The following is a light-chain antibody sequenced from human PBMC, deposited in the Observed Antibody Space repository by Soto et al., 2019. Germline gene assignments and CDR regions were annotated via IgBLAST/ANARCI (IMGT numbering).Light chain of an antibody. J-gene: IGKJ1*01. V-gene: IGKV3-11*01. CDR2: DAS. CDR1: QSVSSY. Sequence: EIVLTQSPATLSLSPGERATLSCRASQSVSSYLAWYQQKPGQAPRLLIYDASNRATGIPARFSGSGSGTDFTLTISGLEPEDFAVYYCQQRSNSWTFGQGTKVEIK. CDR3: QQRSNSWT.